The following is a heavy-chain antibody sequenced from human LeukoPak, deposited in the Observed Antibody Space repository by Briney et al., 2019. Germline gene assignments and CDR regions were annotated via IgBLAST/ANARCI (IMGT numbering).Heavy chain of an antibody. J-gene: IGHJ4*02. CDR1: GFTFSSYA. Sequence: QSGGSLRLSCAASGFTFSSYAMSWVRQAPGKGLEWVSAISGSGGSTYYADSVKGRFTISRDNSKNTLYLQMNSLRAEDTAVYYCAKDGERYCSGGSCYYFDYWGQGTLVTVSS. V-gene: IGHV3-23*01. CDR2: ISGSGGST. D-gene: IGHD2-15*01. CDR3: AKDGERYCSGGSCYYFDY.